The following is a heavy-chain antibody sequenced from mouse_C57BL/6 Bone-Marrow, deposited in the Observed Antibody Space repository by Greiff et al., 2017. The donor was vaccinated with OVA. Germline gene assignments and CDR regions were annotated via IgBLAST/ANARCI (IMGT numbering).Heavy chain of an antibody. CDR1: GFNIKDDY. J-gene: IGHJ3*01. Sequence: VHVKQSGAELVRPGASVKLSCTASGFNIKDDYMHWVKQRPEQGLEWIGWIDPENGDTEYASKFQGKATITADTSSNTAYLQLSSLTSEDTAVYYCTPLYYYGSSSWFAYWGQGTLVTVSA. CDR3: TPLYYYGSSSWFAY. CDR2: IDPENGDT. D-gene: IGHD1-1*01. V-gene: IGHV14-4*01.